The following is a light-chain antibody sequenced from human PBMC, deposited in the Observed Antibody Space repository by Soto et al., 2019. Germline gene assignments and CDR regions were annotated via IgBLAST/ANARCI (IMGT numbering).Light chain of an antibody. CDR3: SSYAGSNWYV. CDR2: EVN. J-gene: IGLJ1*01. Sequence: QSALTQPPSASWSPGQSVTISCTGTNSDVGGYNYVSWYQQYPGKAPKLIIYEVNERPSGVPDRFSGSKSGNTASLTVSGLQTADEADYYCSSYAGSNWYVFGTGTKLTVL. CDR1: NSDVGGYNY. V-gene: IGLV2-8*01.